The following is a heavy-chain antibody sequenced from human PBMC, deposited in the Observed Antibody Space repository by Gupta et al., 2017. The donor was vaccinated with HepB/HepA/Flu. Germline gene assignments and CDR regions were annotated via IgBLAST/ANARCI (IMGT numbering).Heavy chain of an antibody. CDR1: GFTFNHYG. Sequence: EVQLVESGGGVVRPGGSLRLSCATSGFTFNHYGMTWVRQAPGKGLELGSCFNWDGPKTGYSESMKGRITISRDNAKNSLYLQMNSLRADDTAVYFCGRENGDHAANYYGMDVWGQGTTVTVSS. CDR2: FNWDGPKT. J-gene: IGHJ6*02. V-gene: IGHV3-20*04. D-gene: IGHD4-17*01. CDR3: GRENGDHAANYYGMDV.